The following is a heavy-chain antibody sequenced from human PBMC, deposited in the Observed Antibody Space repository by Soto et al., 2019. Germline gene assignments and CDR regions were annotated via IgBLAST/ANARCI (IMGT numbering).Heavy chain of an antibody. J-gene: IGHJ6*02. CDR1: GGSISSGYYY. V-gene: IGHV4-39*01. Sequence: SETLSLTCSVSGGSISSGYYYWSWIRQPPGKGLEWIGNIYYSGSPYYNPSLKSRVTISVDTSKNQFSLKLSSVTAADTAVYYCAVPAASVAGASGSYYYYGMDVWGQGTTVTVSS. CDR3: AVPAASVAGASGSYYYYGMDV. D-gene: IGHD6-19*01. CDR2: IYYSGSP.